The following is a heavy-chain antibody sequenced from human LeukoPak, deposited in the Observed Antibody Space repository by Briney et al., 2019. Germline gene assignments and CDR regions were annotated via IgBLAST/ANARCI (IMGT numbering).Heavy chain of an antibody. CDR3: ARGFTMFGVV. Sequence: GGSLRLSCAASGFIFSSYEMNWVRQAPGKGLEWVSFISSSGGSTTHYADSVKGRFTVSRDNAKNSLYLQMNSLRAEDTAVYYCARGFTMFGVVWGQGTLVTVSS. D-gene: IGHD3-3*01. CDR2: ISSSGGSTT. CDR1: GFIFSSYE. V-gene: IGHV3-48*03. J-gene: IGHJ4*02.